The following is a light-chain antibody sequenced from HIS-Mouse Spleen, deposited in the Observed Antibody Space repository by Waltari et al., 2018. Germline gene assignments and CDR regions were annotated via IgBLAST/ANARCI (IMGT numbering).Light chain of an antibody. CDR1: QGISSY. J-gene: IGKJ1*01. V-gene: IGKV1-9*01. Sequence: DIQLTQSPSFLSASVGDRVTITCRASQGISSYLAWYQQKPGKAPKLLIYAASTLQSGVPSRFSGSGSGTDFTLTISSLQPEDFATYYCQQHYSYPPTFGQGTKVEIK. CDR2: AAS. CDR3: QQHYSYPPT.